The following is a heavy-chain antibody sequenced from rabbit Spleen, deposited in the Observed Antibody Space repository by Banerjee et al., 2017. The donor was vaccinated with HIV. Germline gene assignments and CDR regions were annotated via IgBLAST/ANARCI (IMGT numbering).Heavy chain of an antibody. V-gene: IGHV1S45*01. J-gene: IGHJ6*01. CDR1: GFDFSSYW. Sequence: QEQLEESGGDLVKPEGSLTLTCKASGFDFSSYWMSWVRQAPGKGLEWIACIYIGDGSTYYASWAKGRFTISKTSSTTVTLQMTSLTAADTATYFCARAIGAYNLWGPETLVTVS. D-gene: IGHD6-1*01. CDR3: ARAIGAYNL. CDR2: IYIGDGST.